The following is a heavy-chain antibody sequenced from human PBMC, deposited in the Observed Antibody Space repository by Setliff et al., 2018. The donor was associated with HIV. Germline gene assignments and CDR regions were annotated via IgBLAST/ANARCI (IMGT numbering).Heavy chain of an antibody. CDR1: GYTFNNYD. V-gene: IGHV1-8*02. D-gene: IGHD4-4*01. Sequence: ASVKISCKASGYTFNNYDLVWVRQTSGQGLEWIGSMNANSGSAVYAPQFQGRVTMTRNTSISTAYMDMSSLRSEDTAVYYCARGVTTIQYWGQGSLVTVSS. CDR3: ARGVTTIQY. J-gene: IGHJ4*02. CDR2: MNANSGSA.